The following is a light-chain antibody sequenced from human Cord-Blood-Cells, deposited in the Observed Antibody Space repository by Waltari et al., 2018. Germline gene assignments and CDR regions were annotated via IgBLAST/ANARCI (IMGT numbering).Light chain of an antibody. CDR1: QSISSY. CDR2: AAS. V-gene: IGKV1-39*01. J-gene: IGKJ4*01. Sequence: DIQMTQSPSSLSASVGDRVTITCRASQSISSYLNWYQQKQGKAPKLLIYAASSLQSGVPSRFSGSGSGTDFTLTISSLQPEDFATYYCQQSYSKVTFGGGTKVEIK. CDR3: QQSYSKVT.